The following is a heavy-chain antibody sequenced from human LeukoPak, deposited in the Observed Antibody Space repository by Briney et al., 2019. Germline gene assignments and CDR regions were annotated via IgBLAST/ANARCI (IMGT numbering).Heavy chain of an antibody. CDR3: ANGFSVVDCSSTSCPGDFDY. Sequence: PGGSLRLSCAASGFTFSSYAMSWVRQAPGKGLEWVSAISGSGGSTYYADSVKGRFTISRDNSKNTLYLQMNSLRAEDTAVYYCANGFSVVDCSSTSCPGDFDYWGQGTLVTVSS. J-gene: IGHJ4*02. CDR1: GFTFSSYA. D-gene: IGHD2-2*01. CDR2: ISGSGGST. V-gene: IGHV3-23*01.